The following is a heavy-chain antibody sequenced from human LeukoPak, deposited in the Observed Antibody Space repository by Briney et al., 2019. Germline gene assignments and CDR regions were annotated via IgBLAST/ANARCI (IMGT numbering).Heavy chain of an antibody. J-gene: IGHJ4*02. D-gene: IGHD2-15*01. CDR1: GDSFSSNSAA. CDR3: ARASWWLPGFFDY. Sequence: SQTLSLTCAISGDSFSSNSAAWNWVRQSPWRGLEWLGRTYYRSKWYNDYAVSVKSLITINPDTSKNQFSLQLNSVTPEDTAVYYCARASWWLPGFFDYWGQGTLVTVSS. CDR2: TYYRSKWYN. V-gene: IGHV6-1*01.